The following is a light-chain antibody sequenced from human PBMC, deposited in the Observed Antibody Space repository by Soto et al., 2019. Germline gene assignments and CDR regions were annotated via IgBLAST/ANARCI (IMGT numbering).Light chain of an antibody. V-gene: IGKV3-20*01. J-gene: IGKJ3*01. CDR2: GAS. CDR3: QQYGNAPFT. CDR1: QSVSSSY. Sequence: VWTQSQGTLYFSPGERATLTCRASQSVSSSYLAWFQQKPGQAPRLLIYGASSRATGIPDRFRGSGSGTYFTLTIIRLEPEDFAVYYCQQYGNAPFTFGPGTKVHIK.